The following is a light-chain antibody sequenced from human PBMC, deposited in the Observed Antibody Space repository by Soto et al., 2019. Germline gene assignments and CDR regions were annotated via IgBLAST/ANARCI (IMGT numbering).Light chain of an antibody. CDR3: GSWDSSLSAYV. CDR2: DDN. Sequence: QSVLTQPPSVSAAPGQKVTISFWVSSSNIGGNSVSWYQQLPGTAPKLLIYDDNKRPSGIPDRFSGSKSGTSATLGITGFQTGDEADYYCGSWDSSLSAYVFGTGTKVTVL. CDR1: SSNIGGNS. V-gene: IGLV1-51*01. J-gene: IGLJ1*01.